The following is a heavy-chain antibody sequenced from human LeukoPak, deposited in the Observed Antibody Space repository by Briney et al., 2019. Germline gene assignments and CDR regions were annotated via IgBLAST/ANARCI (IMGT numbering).Heavy chain of an antibody. V-gene: IGHV4-4*07. Sequence: SETLSLTCTVSGGSISSYYWSWIRQPAGKGLEWIGRIYTSGSTNYNPSLKSRVTMSVDTSKNQFSLKLSSVTAADTAVYYCARDYPRPLVPAVYYFDYWGQGTLVTVSS. D-gene: IGHD2-2*01. CDR1: GGSISSYY. CDR3: ARDYPRPLVPAVYYFDY. CDR2: IYTSGST. J-gene: IGHJ4*02.